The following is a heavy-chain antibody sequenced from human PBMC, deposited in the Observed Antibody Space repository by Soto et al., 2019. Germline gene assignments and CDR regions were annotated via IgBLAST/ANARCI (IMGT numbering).Heavy chain of an antibody. CDR3: EASPEGTCVMRD. CDR1: GLTFSSYS. Sequence: EVQLVESGGGLVKPGGSLRLSCAASGLTFSSYSMNWVRQAPGKGLEWVSSISSGDSYIYYADSVRGRFTISRDNAENSLYLQMNSLRVEDTAVYYCEASPEGTCVMRDWGQGALVTVSS. V-gene: IGHV3-21*01. J-gene: IGHJ4*02. D-gene: IGHD1-7*01. CDR2: ISSGDSYI.